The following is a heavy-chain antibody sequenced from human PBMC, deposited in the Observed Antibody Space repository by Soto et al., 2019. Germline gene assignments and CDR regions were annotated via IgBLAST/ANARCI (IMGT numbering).Heavy chain of an antibody. CDR3: ATTPGYCSSTSCYPTNYYYYGMDV. Sequence: SVKVSCKASGGTFSSYAISWVRQAPGQGLEWMGGIIPIFGTANYAQKFQGRVTITADKSTSTAYMELSSLRSEDTAVYYCATTPGYCSSTSCYPTNYYYYGMDVWGQGATVTVSS. CDR1: GGTFSSYA. V-gene: IGHV1-69*06. CDR2: IIPIFGTA. D-gene: IGHD2-2*01. J-gene: IGHJ6*02.